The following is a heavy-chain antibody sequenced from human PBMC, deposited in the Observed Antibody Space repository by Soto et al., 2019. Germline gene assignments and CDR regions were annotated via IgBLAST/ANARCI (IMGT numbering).Heavy chain of an antibody. CDR2: ISWDGGST. J-gene: IGHJ4*02. Sequence: GGSLRLSCAASGFTFDDYTMHWVRQAPGKGLEWVSLISWDGGSTYYADSVKGRFTISRDNSKNSLYLQMNSLRTEDTALYYCAKDGYYGSGSRNYFDYWGQGTLVTVSS. CDR1: GFTFDDYT. V-gene: IGHV3-43*01. D-gene: IGHD3-10*01. CDR3: AKDGYYGSGSRNYFDY.